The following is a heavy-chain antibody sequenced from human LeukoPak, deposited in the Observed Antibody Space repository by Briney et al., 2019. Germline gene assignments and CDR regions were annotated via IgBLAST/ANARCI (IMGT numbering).Heavy chain of an antibody. J-gene: IGHJ4*02. D-gene: IGHD3-22*01. CDR3: ARATSSGYFDY. V-gene: IGHV4-34*01. CDR2: INHSGST. Sequence: SETLSLTCAVYGGSFSGYYWSWIRQPPGKGLEWVGEINHSGSTNYNPSLKSRVTISVDTSKNQFSLKLSSVTAADTAVYYCARATSSGYFDYWGQGTLVTVSS. CDR1: GGSFSGYY.